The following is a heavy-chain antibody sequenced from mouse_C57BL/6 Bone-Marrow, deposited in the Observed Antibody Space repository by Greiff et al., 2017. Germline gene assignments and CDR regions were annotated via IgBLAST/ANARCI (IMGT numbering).Heavy chain of an antibody. CDR2: ISDGGSYT. J-gene: IGHJ2*01. Sequence: EVQLVESGGGLVKPGGSLKLSCAASGFTFSSYAMSWVRQTPEKRLEWVATISDGGSYTYYPDNVKGRFTISRDNAKNNLYLQMSHLKSEDTAMYYWARDDDYDLFDYWGQGTTLTVSS. CDR3: ARDDDYDLFDY. CDR1: GFTFSSYA. V-gene: IGHV5-4*01. D-gene: IGHD2-4*01.